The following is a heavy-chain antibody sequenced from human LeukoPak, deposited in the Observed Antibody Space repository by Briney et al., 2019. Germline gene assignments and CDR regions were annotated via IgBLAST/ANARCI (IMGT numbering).Heavy chain of an antibody. V-gene: IGHV4-4*07. CDR2: IYTSGST. CDR1: GGSISSYY. D-gene: IGHD4-23*01. J-gene: IGHJ6*04. Sequence: SETLSLTCTVSGGSISSYYWSWIRQPAGKGLEWIGRIYTSGSTNDNPSLKRRVTMSVDRSKNHVSLKLSSVTAGDTAVYYCARDATTVVTPVYRDVWGKGTTVTVSS. CDR3: ARDATTVVTPVYRDV.